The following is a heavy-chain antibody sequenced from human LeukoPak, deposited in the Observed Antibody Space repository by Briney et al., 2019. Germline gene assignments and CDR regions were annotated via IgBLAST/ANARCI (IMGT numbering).Heavy chain of an antibody. D-gene: IGHD1-26*01. J-gene: IGHJ4*02. CDR3: ANSLFSGSYWGGFDY. CDR2: IAYDGNNK. Sequence: GRSLRLSCAASGFTFSSYYMHWVRQAPGKGLEWVAVIAYDGNNKYYADSVKGRFTISRGNSNNTLFLHMNSLRAEDTAVYNCANSLFSGSYWGGFDYCGQGPLVPVSS. CDR1: GFTFSSYY. V-gene: IGHV3-30*18.